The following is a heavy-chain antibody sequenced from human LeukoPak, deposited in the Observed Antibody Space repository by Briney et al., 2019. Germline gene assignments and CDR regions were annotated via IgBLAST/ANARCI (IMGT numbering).Heavy chain of an antibody. J-gene: IGHJ3*02. CDR2: ISGSGNTT. CDR3: ARGPYCGGTTCYSIGAFDI. Sequence: GGSLRLSWAASGFTFSSYAMSWVRQAPGKGLEWVSAISGSGNTTHHSDSVKGRFNISRDNSKSTLFLQMNTLSAEDTAVYYCARGPYCGGTTCYSIGAFDIWGQGTMVTVSS. V-gene: IGHV3-23*01. D-gene: IGHD2-2*01. CDR1: GFTFSSYA.